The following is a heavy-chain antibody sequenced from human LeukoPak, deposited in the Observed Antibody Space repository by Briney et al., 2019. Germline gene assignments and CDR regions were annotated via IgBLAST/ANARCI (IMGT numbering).Heavy chain of an antibody. Sequence: PGESLRLSCAASGFTFSSFWMHWVRQTPGKGLEWVSRISDDGTTTGYADSVKGRFTVSRDNAENTLYLQMNSLRADDTAVYYCARVFATGPSFDYWGQGTLVTVSS. CDR3: ARVFATGPSFDY. CDR2: ISDDGTTT. CDR1: GFTFSSFW. J-gene: IGHJ4*02. V-gene: IGHV3-74*01. D-gene: IGHD3-9*01.